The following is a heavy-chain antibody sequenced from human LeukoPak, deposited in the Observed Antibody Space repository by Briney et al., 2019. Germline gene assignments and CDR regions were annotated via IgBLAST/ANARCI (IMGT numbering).Heavy chain of an antibody. CDR1: GRSFSGYY. J-gene: IGHJ4*02. D-gene: IGHD2-2*02. CDR2: INHSGST. Sequence: SETLSLTCAVYGRSFSGYYWSWIRQPPGKGLDWIGEINHSGSTNYNPSLKSRVTISVDTSKNQFSLKLSSVTAADTAVYYCARVVPAAILGGIDYWGQGTLVTVSS. V-gene: IGHV4-34*01. CDR3: ARVVPAAILGGIDY.